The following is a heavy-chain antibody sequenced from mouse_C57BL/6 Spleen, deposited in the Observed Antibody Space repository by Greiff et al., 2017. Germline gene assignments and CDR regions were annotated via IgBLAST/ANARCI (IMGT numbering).Heavy chain of an antibody. CDR2: IYPGDGDT. J-gene: IGHJ2*01. V-gene: IGHV1-82*01. CDR1: GYAFSSSW. CDR3: ARPSNWGFDY. D-gene: IGHD4-1*01. Sequence: VQLQQSGPELVKPGASVKISCKASGYAFSSSWMNWVKQRPGKGLEWIGRIYPGDGDTNYNGKFKGKATLTADKSSSTAYMQLSSLTSEDSAVYFCARPSNWGFDYWGQGTTLTVSS.